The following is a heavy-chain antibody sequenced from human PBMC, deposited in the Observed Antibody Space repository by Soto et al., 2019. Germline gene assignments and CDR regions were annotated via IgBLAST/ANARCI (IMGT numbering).Heavy chain of an antibody. CDR1: GGSISSSSYY. J-gene: IGHJ4*02. CDR2: IYYSGST. D-gene: IGHD2-2*02. CDR3: ARPPPRYCISTSCYIL. V-gene: IGHV4-39*01. Sequence: QLQLQESGPGLVKPSETLSLTCTVSGGSISSSSYYCGGIRQPPGKGLEWIGSIYYSGSTYYNPSLKSRVTISVDTSKNQFSLKLSSVTAADTAVYYCARPPPRYCISTSCYILWGQGTLVTVSS.